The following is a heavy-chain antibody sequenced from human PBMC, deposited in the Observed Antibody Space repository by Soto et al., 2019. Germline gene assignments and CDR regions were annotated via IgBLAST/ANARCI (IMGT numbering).Heavy chain of an antibody. J-gene: IGHJ6*02. CDR2: INPNSGGT. Sequence: XSGQVSGKSSGCTFTSYYMPWVRQAPGQGLEWMGWINPNSGGTNYSQKFQGRVTMTRDTSISTAYMELSRLRSDDTAVYYCATEGSSSLGMDVWGQGTTVTVSS. CDR1: GCTFTSYY. D-gene: IGHD6-6*01. V-gene: IGHV1-2*02. CDR3: ATEGSSSLGMDV.